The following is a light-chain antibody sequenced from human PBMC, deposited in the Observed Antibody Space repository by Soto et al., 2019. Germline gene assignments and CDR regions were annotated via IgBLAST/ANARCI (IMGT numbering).Light chain of an antibody. CDR2: EVS. Sequence: QSALTQPPSASGSPGQSVTISCTGTISDVGGYNYVSWYQQHPGKAPKLMIYEVSKRPSGVPDRFSGSKSGNTASLTVSGLQAEDEADYYCSSYAGSNNYVFGTGTKFTVL. V-gene: IGLV2-8*01. CDR3: SSYAGSNNYV. CDR1: ISDVGGYNY. J-gene: IGLJ1*01.